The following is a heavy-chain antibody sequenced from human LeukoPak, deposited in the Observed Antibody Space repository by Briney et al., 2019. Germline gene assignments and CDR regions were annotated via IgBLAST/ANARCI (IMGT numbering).Heavy chain of an antibody. CDR2: ISWNSGSI. CDR3: AKAYCSGGSCYPEAFDY. J-gene: IGHJ4*02. CDR1: GFTFDDYA. V-gene: IGHV3-9*01. Sequence: GGSLRLSCAASGFTFDDYAMHWVRQAPGKGLEWVSGISWNSGSIGYADSVKGRFTISRDNGKNSLYLQMNSLRAEDTALYYCAKAYCSGGSCYPEAFDYWGQGTLVTVSS. D-gene: IGHD2-15*01.